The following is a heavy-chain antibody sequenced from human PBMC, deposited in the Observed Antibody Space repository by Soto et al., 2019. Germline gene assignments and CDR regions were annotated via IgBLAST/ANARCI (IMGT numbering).Heavy chain of an antibody. J-gene: IGHJ4*02. CDR2: INPKSGDT. CDR1: GYTFTHYF. V-gene: IGHV1-2*02. CDR3: ARVPGHKNSRGDF. Sequence: QVHLMQSGPEVRRPGASVTVSCKASGYTFTHYFIHWVRRAPGQGLEWMGYINPKSGDTHYSQTFRGRVSMTRDTSTDTANMGLRSLKSDDTAVYFCARVPGHKNSRGDFWGQGTPITVSS. D-gene: IGHD3-10*01.